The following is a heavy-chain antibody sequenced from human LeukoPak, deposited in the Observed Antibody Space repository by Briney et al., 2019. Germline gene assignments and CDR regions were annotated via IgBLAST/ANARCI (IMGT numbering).Heavy chain of an antibody. V-gene: IGHV3-30*18. D-gene: IGHD3-10*01. CDR3: AKGILWFGESYLDY. J-gene: IGHJ4*02. CDR1: GFTFSSYG. CDR2: ISYDGSNK. Sequence: GGSLRLSCAASGFTFSSYGMHWVRQAPGKGLEWVAVISYDGSNKYYADSAKGRFTISRDNSKNTLYLQMNSLRAEDTAVYYCAKGILWFGESYLDYWGQGTLVTVSS.